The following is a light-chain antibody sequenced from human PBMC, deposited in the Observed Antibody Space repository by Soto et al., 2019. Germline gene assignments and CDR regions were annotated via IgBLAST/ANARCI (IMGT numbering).Light chain of an antibody. CDR1: QIISAY. J-gene: IGKJ2*01. CDR3: QPTFSSPYT. V-gene: IGKV1-39*01. CDR2: APA. Sequence: DIQMTQSTYSLSASVGDRITITCRASQIISAYLNLYQHKPGKAPKLLIFAPATLQTGVPSRFSGSGSGTHFTLTLSCLQPEDFATYYCQPTFSSPYTFAQGTKLQI.